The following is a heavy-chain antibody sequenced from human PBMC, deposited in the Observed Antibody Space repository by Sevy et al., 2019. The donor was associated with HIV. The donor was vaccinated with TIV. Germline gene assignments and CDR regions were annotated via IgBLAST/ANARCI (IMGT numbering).Heavy chain of an antibody. CDR2: INHSGST. CDR3: ARAYCGGDCYTANYYYYYGMDV. Sequence: SETLSLTCAVYGGSFSGYYWSWIRQPPGKGLEWIGEINHSGSTNYNPSPKSRVTISVDTSKNQFSLKLSSVTAADTAVYYCARAYCGGDCYTANYYYYYGMDVWGQGTTVTVSS. V-gene: IGHV4-34*01. CDR1: GGSFSGYY. J-gene: IGHJ6*02. D-gene: IGHD2-21*02.